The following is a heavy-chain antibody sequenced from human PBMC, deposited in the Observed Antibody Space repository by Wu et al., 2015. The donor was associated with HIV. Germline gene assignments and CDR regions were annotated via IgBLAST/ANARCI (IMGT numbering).Heavy chain of an antibody. J-gene: IGHJ6*03. V-gene: IGHV1-2*02. CDR1: GYTFTGYY. CDR3: ARALTIFGVGPRVGAYMDV. D-gene: IGHD3-3*01. CDR2: INPNSGGT. Sequence: QVQLVQSGAEVKKPGASVKVSCKASGYTFTGYYMHWVRQAPGQGLEWMGWINPNSGGTNYAQKFQGRVTMTRDTSISTAYMELSRLRSDDTAVYYCARALTIFGVGPRVGAYMDVWGKGTTGHRLL.